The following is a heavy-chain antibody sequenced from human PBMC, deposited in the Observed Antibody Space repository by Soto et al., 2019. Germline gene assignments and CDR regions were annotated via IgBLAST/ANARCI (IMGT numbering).Heavy chain of an antibody. Sequence: PSETLSLTCAVSGGSISSSNWWSWVRQPPGKGLEWIGEIYHSGSTNYNPSLKSRVTISVDKSKNQFSLKLSSVTAADTAVYYCARETLDGSSWYGGLGYWGQGTLVTVSS. V-gene: IGHV4-4*02. CDR2: IYHSGST. J-gene: IGHJ4*02. CDR3: ARETLDGSSWYGGLGY. CDR1: GGSISSSNW. D-gene: IGHD6-13*01.